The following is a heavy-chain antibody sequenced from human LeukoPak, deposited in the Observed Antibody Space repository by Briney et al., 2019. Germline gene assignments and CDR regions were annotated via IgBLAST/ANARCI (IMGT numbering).Heavy chain of an antibody. J-gene: IGHJ4*02. CDR1: GFAFSSYN. CDR3: AREPGGYGPFDY. CDR2: ISSSSTYI. D-gene: IGHD5-12*01. V-gene: IGHV3-21*01. Sequence: PGESLRLSCAASGFAFSSYNRNWVRQAPGKGLEWVSSISSSSTYIYYAYSVKGRFTISRDNAKTSLYLKMNSLRAEDTAVYYCAREPGGYGPFDYWGQGTLVTVSS.